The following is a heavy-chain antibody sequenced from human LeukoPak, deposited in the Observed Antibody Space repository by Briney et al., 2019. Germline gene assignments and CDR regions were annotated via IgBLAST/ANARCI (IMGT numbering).Heavy chain of an antibody. CDR2: ISGSGGRT. D-gene: IGHD2-2*01. CDR1: GFTFGTHS. Sequence: PGGSLRLSCATSGFTFGTHSMSWVRQAPGKGLEWVSGISGSGGRTHYTDSSKGRFTTAEDNSKNTLTLQMNIPAVDDTAVYYCAKYCVTTTCYERLFDFWGQGTLVTVSS. V-gene: IGHV3-23*01. CDR3: AKYCVTTTCYERLFDF. J-gene: IGHJ4*02.